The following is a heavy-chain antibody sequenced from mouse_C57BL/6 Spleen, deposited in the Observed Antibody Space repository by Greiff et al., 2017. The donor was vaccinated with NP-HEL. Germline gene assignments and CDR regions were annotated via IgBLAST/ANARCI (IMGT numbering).Heavy chain of an antibody. CDR1: GFTFSDYG. J-gene: IGHJ3*01. Sequence: EVKLQESGGGLVKPGGSLKLSCAASGFTFSDYGMHWVRQAPEKGLEWVAYISSGSSTIYYADTVKGRFTISRDNAKNTLFLQMTSLWSEDTTMYYCAKHYYGSGAWFAYWGQGTLVTVSA. D-gene: IGHD1-1*01. CDR2: ISSGSSTI. V-gene: IGHV5-17*01. CDR3: AKHYYGSGAWFAY.